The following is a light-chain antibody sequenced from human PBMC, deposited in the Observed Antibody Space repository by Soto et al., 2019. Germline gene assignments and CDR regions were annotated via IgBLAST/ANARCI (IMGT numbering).Light chain of an antibody. CDR1: DSDVGGYNY. J-gene: IGLJ2*01. CDR2: GVY. Sequence: QSALTQPASVSGSPGQSITISCNGTDSDVGGYNYVSWYQQHPGKAPKLMIYGVYNRPSGVSNRFSGSKSGNTASLTISGLQAEDEADYYCCSFTNNNTPHVVFGGGTKLTVL. V-gene: IGLV2-14*01. CDR3: CSFTNNNTPHVV.